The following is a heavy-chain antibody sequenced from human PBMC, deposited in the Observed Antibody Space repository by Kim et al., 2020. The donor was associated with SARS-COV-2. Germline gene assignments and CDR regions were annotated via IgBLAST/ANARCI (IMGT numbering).Heavy chain of an antibody. D-gene: IGHD1-26*01. J-gene: IGHJ1*01. Sequence: DCVKSRVTISRDKAKSTLYLQMNSLRAEDTAVYYCAKDIRPLPLNPDIQHGGQGTLVTVSS. CDR3: AKDIRPLPLNPDIQH. V-gene: IGHV3-23*01.